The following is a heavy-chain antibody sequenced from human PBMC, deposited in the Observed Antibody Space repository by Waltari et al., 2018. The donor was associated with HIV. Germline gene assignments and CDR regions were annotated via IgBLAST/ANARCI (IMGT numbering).Heavy chain of an antibody. V-gene: IGHV4-34*01. CDR1: GGSFSGYY. CDR2: INHSGST. J-gene: IGHJ4*02. D-gene: IGHD3-22*01. Sequence: LSLTCAVYGGSFSGYYWSWIRQPPGKGLEWIGEINHSGSTNCNPSLKSRVTISVDTSKNQFSLKLSSVTAADTAVYYCARGALQGKIMIVVVRPFDYWGQGTLVTVSS. CDR3: ARGALQGKIMIVVVRPFDY.